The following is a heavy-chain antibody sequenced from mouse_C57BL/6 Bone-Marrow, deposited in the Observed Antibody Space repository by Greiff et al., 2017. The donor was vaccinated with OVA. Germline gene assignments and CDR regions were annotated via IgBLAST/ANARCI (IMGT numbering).Heavy chain of an antibody. Sequence: EVKVVESGGGLVQSGRSLRLSCATSGFTFSDFYMEWVRQAPGKGLEWIAASRNKANDYTTEYSASVKGRFIVSRDTSQSILYLQMNALRAEDTAIYYCARVHYYGSSYGWYFDVWGTGTTVTVSS. J-gene: IGHJ1*03. CDR3: ARVHYYGSSYGWYFDV. D-gene: IGHD1-1*01. V-gene: IGHV7-1*01. CDR1: GFTFSDFY. CDR2: SRNKANDYTT.